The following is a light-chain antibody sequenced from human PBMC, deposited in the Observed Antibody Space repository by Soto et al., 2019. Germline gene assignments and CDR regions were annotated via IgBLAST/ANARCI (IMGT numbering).Light chain of an antibody. Sequence: EIVMTQSPASLSVSPGESATLSCRASQSVSSNLAWYQQKPGQAPRLLIYGASTRATGIPARFSGSGSGTECTLTISSLQSEDFAVYYCQHYSQWLSFGGGTKVEIK. V-gene: IGKV3-15*01. CDR1: QSVSSN. CDR2: GAS. CDR3: QHYSQWLS. J-gene: IGKJ4*01.